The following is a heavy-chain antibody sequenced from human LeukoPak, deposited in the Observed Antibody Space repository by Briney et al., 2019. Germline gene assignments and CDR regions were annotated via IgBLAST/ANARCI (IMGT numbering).Heavy chain of an antibody. CDR2: ISTSSTYI. V-gene: IGHV3-21*01. J-gene: IGHJ4*02. CDR1: GFTFSSYS. Sequence: GGSLRLSCAASGFTFSSYSMNWVRQAPGKGLEWVSSISTSSTYIYYADSVKGRFTISRDNAKNSLYLQMNSLRAEDTAVYYCARAISCSGVSCYSVYWGQRTLVTVSS. D-gene: IGHD2-15*01. CDR3: ARAISCSGVSCYSVY.